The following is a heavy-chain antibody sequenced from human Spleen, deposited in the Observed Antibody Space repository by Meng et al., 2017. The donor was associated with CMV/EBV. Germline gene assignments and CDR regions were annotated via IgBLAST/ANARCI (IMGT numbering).Heavy chain of an antibody. D-gene: IGHD4-11*01. V-gene: IGHV4-39*07. Sequence: SETLSLTCSVSGDSIRSSSHYWGWVRQPPGKGLEWIGAIYYSGTTYYSPSLTSRVTMSVDTSKNQFSVKLTSVTAADTAVYYCARGEYSNYHQYYYAMDVWGQGTTVTVSS. CDR1: GDSIRSSSHY. CDR3: ARGEYSNYHQYYYAMDV. CDR2: IYYSGTT. J-gene: IGHJ6*02.